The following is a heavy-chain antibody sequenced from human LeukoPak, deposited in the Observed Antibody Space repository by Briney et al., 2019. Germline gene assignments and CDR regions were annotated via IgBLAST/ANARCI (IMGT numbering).Heavy chain of an antibody. CDR2: TYYRSKWFN. V-gene: IGHV6-1*01. Sequence: SQTLSLTCAISGDSVSSNSRAWNWIRQSPSRGLERLGRTYYRSKWFNDYAVSVKSRITINPDTSKNQFSLQLNSMTPEDTAVYFCTRGFGGFDSWGQGTLVTVPS. CDR3: TRGFGGFDS. D-gene: IGHD3-10*01. CDR1: GDSVSSNSRA. J-gene: IGHJ4*02.